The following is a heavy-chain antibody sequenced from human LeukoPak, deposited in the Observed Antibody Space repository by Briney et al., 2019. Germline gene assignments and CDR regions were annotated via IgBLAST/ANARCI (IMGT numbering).Heavy chain of an antibody. CDR1: GFTFSSYG. V-gene: IGHV3-48*01. CDR3: AKDPYPGVQTPTSTAFDI. D-gene: IGHD3-3*01. Sequence: GGSLRLSCAASGFTFSSYGMTWVRQAPGKGLEWVSCISSSSSTIYYADSVKGRFTISRDNSKNTLYLQMNSLRAEDTAVYYCAKDPYPGVQTPTSTAFDIWGQGTMVTVSS. J-gene: IGHJ3*02. CDR2: ISSSSSTI.